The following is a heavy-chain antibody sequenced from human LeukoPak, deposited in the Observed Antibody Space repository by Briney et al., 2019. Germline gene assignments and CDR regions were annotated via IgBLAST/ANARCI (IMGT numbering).Heavy chain of an antibody. CDR2: INPNSGGT. J-gene: IGHJ4*02. V-gene: IGHV1-2*02. CDR3: ARRYYDALTGYYPFDH. D-gene: IGHD3-9*01. CDR1: GYTFTMYY. Sequence: ASVKVSCKASGYTFTMYYIHWVRQAPGQGLEWMGWINPNSGGTNYAQKFQGRVTMTRDTSISTVYMELSRLTSDDTAVFYCARRYYDALTGYYPFDHWGQGTLVTVSS.